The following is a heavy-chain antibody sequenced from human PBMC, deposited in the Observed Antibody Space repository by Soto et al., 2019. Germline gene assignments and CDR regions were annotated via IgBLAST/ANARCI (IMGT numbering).Heavy chain of an antibody. CDR1: GGSISSYY. Sequence: SETLSLTCTVSGGSISSYYWSWIRQPPGKGLEWIGYIYYGGSTNYNPSLKSRVTISVDTSKNQFSLKLSSVTAADTAVYYCARHVCWSGYRPGWFDPWGQGTLVTVSS. D-gene: IGHD3-3*01. CDR3: ARHVCWSGYRPGWFDP. V-gene: IGHV4-59*01. J-gene: IGHJ5*02. CDR2: IYYGGST.